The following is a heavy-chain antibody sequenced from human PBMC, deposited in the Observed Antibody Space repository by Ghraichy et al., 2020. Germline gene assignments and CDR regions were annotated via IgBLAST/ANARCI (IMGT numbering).Heavy chain of an antibody. CDR2: IYTSGST. V-gene: IGHV4-4*07. CDR1: GGSISSYY. J-gene: IGHJ3*02. D-gene: IGHD3-22*01. CDR3: ARVPSFTMRDAFDI. Sequence: SETLSLTCTVSGGSISSYYWSWIRQPAGKGLEWIGRIYTSGSTNYNPSLKSRVTMSVDTSKNQFSLKLSSVTAADTAVYYCARVPSFTMRDAFDIWGQGTMVTVSS.